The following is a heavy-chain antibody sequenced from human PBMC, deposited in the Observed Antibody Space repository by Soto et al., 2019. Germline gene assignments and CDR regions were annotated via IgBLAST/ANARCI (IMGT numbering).Heavy chain of an antibody. V-gene: IGHV3-30-3*01. CDR2: ISYDGSNK. CDR1: GFTFSSYA. CDR3: ARGQSSGTTDYFDY. J-gene: IGHJ4*02. D-gene: IGHD1-7*01. Sequence: GGSLRLSCAASGFTFSSYAMHWVRQAPGKGLEWVAVISYDGSNKYYADSVKGRFTISRDNSKNTLYLQMNSLRAEDTAVYYCARGQSSGTTDYFDYWGQGTLVTVSS.